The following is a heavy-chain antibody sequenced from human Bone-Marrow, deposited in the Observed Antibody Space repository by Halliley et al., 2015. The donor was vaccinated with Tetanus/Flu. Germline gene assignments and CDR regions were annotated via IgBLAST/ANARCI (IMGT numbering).Heavy chain of an antibody. J-gene: IGHJ4*02. CDR3: ARGRRNYHGNFYFDH. CDR2: IQHSGPT. CDR1: GGSIDSVYYS. Sequence: TLSLTCAVSGGSIDSVYYSLNWIRQTPLKGLEWIGYIQHSGPTYYNPSLESRVSLSVDRSKSQFSLRLNSVTAADTAVYYCARGRRNYHGNFYFDHGGQGILVSVSS. D-gene: IGHD1-26*01. V-gene: IGHV4-30-2*01.